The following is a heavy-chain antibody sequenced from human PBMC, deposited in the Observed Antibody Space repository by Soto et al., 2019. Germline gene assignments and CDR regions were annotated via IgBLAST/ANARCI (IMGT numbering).Heavy chain of an antibody. CDR3: ARDAGSSWPNYGMDV. CDR2: IYYSGST. V-gene: IGHV4-61*08. CDR1: GGSISSGGYS. Sequence: SETLSLTCTVSGGSISSGGYSWTWIRQHPGKGLEWIGYIYYSGSTYYNPSLKSRVTISVDTSKNQFSLKLSSVTAADTAVYYCARDAGSSWPNYGMDVWGQGTTVTVSS. J-gene: IGHJ6*02. D-gene: IGHD6-13*01.